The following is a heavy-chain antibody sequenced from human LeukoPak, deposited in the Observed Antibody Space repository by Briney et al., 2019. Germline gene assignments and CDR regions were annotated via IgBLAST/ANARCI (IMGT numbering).Heavy chain of an antibody. CDR2: ISGSGGST. J-gene: IGHJ4*02. CDR1: GFTFSSYA. V-gene: IGHV3-23*01. Sequence: GGSLRLSCAASGFTFSSYAMSWVRQAPGKGLEWVSAISGSGGSTYYADCVKGRFTISRDNSKNTLYLQMNSLRAEDTAVYYCAKANRDYGDLYFDYWGQGTLVTVSS. CDR3: AKANRDYGDLYFDY. D-gene: IGHD4-17*01.